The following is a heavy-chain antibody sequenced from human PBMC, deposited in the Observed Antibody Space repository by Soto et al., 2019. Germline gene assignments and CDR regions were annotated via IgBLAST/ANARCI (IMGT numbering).Heavy chain of an antibody. J-gene: IGHJ4*02. D-gene: IGHD3-22*01. Sequence: SETLSLTCAVSDDSISSSNWWTWVRQPPGKGLEWIGEIYHSGSTNYNPSLKSRVTISVDKSKNQFSLELSSVTAADTAVYFCARERRVYDGSAYNDYWGQGTQVTVSS. CDR3: ARERRVYDGSAYNDY. CDR1: DDSISSSNW. CDR2: IYHSGST. V-gene: IGHV4-4*02.